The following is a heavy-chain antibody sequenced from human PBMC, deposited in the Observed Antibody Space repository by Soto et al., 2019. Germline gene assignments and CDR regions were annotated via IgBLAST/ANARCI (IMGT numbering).Heavy chain of an antibody. D-gene: IGHD6-13*01. CDR1: GFTFSSYS. Sequence: EVQLVESGGGLVKPGVSLRLSCAASGFTFSSYSMNWVRQAPGKGLEWVSSISSSSSYIYYADSVKGRFTISRDNAKNSLYLKMNSLRAEDTAVYYCARVGAAAGSPGNWFDPWGQGTLVTVSS. CDR2: ISSSSSYI. V-gene: IGHV3-21*01. J-gene: IGHJ5*02. CDR3: ARVGAAAGSPGNWFDP.